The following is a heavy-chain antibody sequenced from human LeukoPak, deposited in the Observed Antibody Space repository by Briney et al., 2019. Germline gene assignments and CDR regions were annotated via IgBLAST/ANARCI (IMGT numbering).Heavy chain of an antibody. V-gene: IGHV4-59*01. CDR1: GGSMSGYY. CDR2: IYYTGST. Sequence: SETLSLTCSVSGGSMSGYYWGWIRQPPGEGLECIGYIYYTGSTDSNPSLKSRVTISVDTSKSQFSLRLYSVTAADTAVYYCARLGGTNWYNWFDPWGQGTLVTVSS. D-gene: IGHD1-1*01. CDR3: ARLGGTNWYNWFDP. J-gene: IGHJ5*02.